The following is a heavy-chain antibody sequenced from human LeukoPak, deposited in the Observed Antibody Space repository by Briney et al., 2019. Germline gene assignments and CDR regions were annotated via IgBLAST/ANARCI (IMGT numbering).Heavy chain of an antibody. CDR1: GGSISSYY. CDR3: ARRSDYFDY. CDR2: IYYSGST. V-gene: IGHV4-59*08. Sequence: KASETLSLTCTVSGGSISSYYWSWIRQPPGKGLEWIGYIYYSGSTNYNPSLKSRVTISVDTSKNQFSLKLSSVTAADTAVYYCARRSDYFDYWGQGTLVTVSS. J-gene: IGHJ4*02. D-gene: IGHD6-19*01.